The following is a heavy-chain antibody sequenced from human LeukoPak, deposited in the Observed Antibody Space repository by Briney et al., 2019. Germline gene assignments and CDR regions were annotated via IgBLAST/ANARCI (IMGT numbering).Heavy chain of an antibody. CDR3: ARSDSCSSTSCYMHY. Sequence: ASVKVSCKASGYTFTTYYMHCVRQAHGQGLECMGIINPSGGSTSYAQKFQRRVTMTRETSTSTVYMELSSMRFEDTAVYYCARSDSCSSTSCYMHYWGQGTLVTVSS. CDR1: GYTFTTYY. J-gene: IGHJ4*02. V-gene: IGHV1-46*01. D-gene: IGHD2-2*02. CDR2: INPSGGST.